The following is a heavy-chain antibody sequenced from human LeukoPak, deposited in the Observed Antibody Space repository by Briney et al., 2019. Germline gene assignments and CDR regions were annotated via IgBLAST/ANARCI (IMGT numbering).Heavy chain of an antibody. CDR3: ARDPEYSSSSGWFDP. CDR2: ISYDGSNK. J-gene: IGHJ5*02. D-gene: IGHD6-6*01. V-gene: IGHV3-30-3*01. CDR1: GFTFNSYA. Sequence: GRSLRLSCAASGFTFNSYAMHWVRQAPGKGLEWVAVISYDGSNKYYADSVKGRFTISRDNSKNTLYLQMNSLGAEDTAVYYCARDPEYSSSSGWFDPWGQGTLVTVSS.